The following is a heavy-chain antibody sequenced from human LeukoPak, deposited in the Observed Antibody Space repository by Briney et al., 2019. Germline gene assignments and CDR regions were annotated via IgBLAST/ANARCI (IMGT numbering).Heavy chain of an antibody. D-gene: IGHD1-26*01. CDR1: GYTFTIYG. CDR3: ARTPSGSYLDY. V-gene: IGHV1-18*01. J-gene: IGHJ4*02. CDR2: ISAYNGNT. Sequence: ASVKVSCKASGYTFTIYGITWVRQAPGQGLEWMGWISAYNGNTNYAQKLQGRVTMTTDTSTSTVYMELRNLRSDDTAVYYCARTPSGSYLDYWGQGTLVTVSS.